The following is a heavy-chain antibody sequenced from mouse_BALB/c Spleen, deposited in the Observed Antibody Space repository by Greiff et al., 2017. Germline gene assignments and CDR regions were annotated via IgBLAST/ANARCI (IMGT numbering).Heavy chain of an antibody. CDR1: GYSFTGYF. CDR2: INPYNGDT. CDR3: ARSYGNYEGSYAMDY. D-gene: IGHD2-10*02. J-gene: IGHJ4*01. Sequence: VQLQQSGPELVKPGASVKISCKASGYSFTGYFMNWVMQSHGKSLEWIGRINPYNGDTFYNQKFKGKATLTVDKSSSTAHMELRSLASEDSAVYYCARSYGNYEGSYAMDYWGQGTSVTVSS. V-gene: IGHV1-20*02.